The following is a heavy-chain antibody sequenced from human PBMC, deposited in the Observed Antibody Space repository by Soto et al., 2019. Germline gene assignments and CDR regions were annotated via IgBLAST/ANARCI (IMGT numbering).Heavy chain of an antibody. CDR2: ISGSGSST. J-gene: IGHJ4*02. D-gene: IGHD4-4*01. V-gene: IGHV3-23*01. CDR1: GFTFSSYA. CDR3: AGKSYSNLDY. Sequence: GGSLRLSCAASGFTFSSYAMSWVRQAPGKGLEWVSAISGSGSSTYYADTVKGRFTISRDNSKNTLYLQMNSLRAEDTAVYYCAGKSYSNLDYWGQGTLVTVSS.